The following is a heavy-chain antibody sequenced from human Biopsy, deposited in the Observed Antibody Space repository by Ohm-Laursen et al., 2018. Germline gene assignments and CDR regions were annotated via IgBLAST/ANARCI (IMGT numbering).Heavy chain of an antibody. Sequence: SVKVSCKSSGYTFTSYDITWVRQASGQGPEWIGWLNPVSGNSNFGQKFRGRVTVTSDTSVSTAYMELSGLTSDDTATYYCGRAVRNQLLTDPWGQGTLVTVTS. CDR1: GYTFTSYD. V-gene: IGHV1-8*01. CDR3: GRAVRNQLLTDP. J-gene: IGHJ5*02. D-gene: IGHD1-7*01. CDR2: LNPVSGNS.